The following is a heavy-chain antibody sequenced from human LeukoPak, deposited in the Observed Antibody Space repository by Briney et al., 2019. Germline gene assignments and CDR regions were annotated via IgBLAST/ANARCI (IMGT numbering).Heavy chain of an antibody. CDR1: GGSFSGYY. CDR2: INHSGST. D-gene: IGHD3-10*01. Sequence: SETLSLTCAVYGGSFSGYYWSWIRQPPGKGLEWIGEINHSGSTNYNPSLKSRVTISVDTSKNQFSLKLSSVTAADTAVYYCARQRESGSSDYYYYMDVWGKGTTVTISS. CDR3: ARQRESGSSDYYYYMDV. J-gene: IGHJ6*03. V-gene: IGHV4-34*01.